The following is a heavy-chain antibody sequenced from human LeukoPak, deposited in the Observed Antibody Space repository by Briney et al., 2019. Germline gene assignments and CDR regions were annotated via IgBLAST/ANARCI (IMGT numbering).Heavy chain of an antibody. Sequence: SDTLSLTCTVSGVSISDYYWSWVRQPPGKGLEWIGYIYYTGSTDYNPSLKSRVTMSLDTSKNQFSLNLRSVTATDTAVYYCARRTYYDTLTGYNYWYFDLWGRGTLVTVSS. CDR2: IYYTGST. V-gene: IGHV4-59*07. CDR3: ARRTYYDTLTGYNYWYFDL. D-gene: IGHD3-9*01. CDR1: GVSISDYY. J-gene: IGHJ2*01.